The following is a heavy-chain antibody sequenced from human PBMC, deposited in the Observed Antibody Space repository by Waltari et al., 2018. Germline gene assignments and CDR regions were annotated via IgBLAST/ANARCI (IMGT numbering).Heavy chain of an antibody. D-gene: IGHD1-1*01. CDR2: INPFLGIS. CDR1: GSIFTTYT. J-gene: IGHJ4*02. CDR3: ARSGEMKGTVDY. V-gene: IGHV1-69*02. Sequence: HVQREWPGAGGQKPGASLAGACKAPGSIFTTYTVTWVRQAPGQGREWMESINPFLGISKYAQSLQARLTITVDQSTNTGDMELNNLRPEDTGVYYCARSGEMKGTVDYWGQGTLVTVSS.